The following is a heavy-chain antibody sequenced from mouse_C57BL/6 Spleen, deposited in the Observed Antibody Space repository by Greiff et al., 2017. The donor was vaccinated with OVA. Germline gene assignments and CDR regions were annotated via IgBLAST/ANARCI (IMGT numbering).Heavy chain of an antibody. CDR3: TRFQLGLRDYFDY. CDR2: IDPETGGT. J-gene: IGHJ2*01. CDR1: GYTFTDYE. Sequence: VQLQQSGAELVRPGASVTLSCKASGYTFTDYEMHWVKQTPVHGLEWIGAIDPETGGTAYNQKFKGKAILTADKSSSTAYMELRSLTSEDSAVYYCTRFQLGLRDYFDYWGQGTTLTVSS. V-gene: IGHV1-15*01. D-gene: IGHD4-1*02.